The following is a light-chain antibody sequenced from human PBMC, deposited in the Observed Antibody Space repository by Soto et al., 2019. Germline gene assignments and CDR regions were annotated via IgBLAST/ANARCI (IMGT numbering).Light chain of an antibody. CDR2: DVN. V-gene: IGLV2-11*01. CDR3: CSYAGSYTLV. Sequence: QSALTQPRSVSGSPGQSVTLSCTGTSSDVGGYHYVSWYQHHPGKAPKIIIYDVNKRPSGVPERFSGSKSGNTASLTISGLETEDEADYYCCSYAGSYTLVFGGGTKLTVL. CDR1: SSDVGGYHY. J-gene: IGLJ2*01.